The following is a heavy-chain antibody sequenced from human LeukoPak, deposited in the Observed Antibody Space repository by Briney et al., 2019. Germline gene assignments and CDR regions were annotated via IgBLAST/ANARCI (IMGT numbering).Heavy chain of an antibody. Sequence: PSETLSLTCTVSGDSISSGSFYWSWIRQAAGKGLEWIGRVSSSGRTTYNPSLKSRLTISITTSTNQFSLRVTSVTAADTAVYYCARDNGWSSGYYYVGFFDYWGQGTLVTVSS. CDR2: VSSSGRT. D-gene: IGHD3-22*01. V-gene: IGHV4-61*02. CDR3: ARDNGWSSGYYYVGFFDY. CDR1: GDSISSGSFY. J-gene: IGHJ4*02.